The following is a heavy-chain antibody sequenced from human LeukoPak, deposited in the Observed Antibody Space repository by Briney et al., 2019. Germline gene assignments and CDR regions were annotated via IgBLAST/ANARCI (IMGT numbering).Heavy chain of an antibody. V-gene: IGHV5-51*01. CDR3: ATVDSSGYFSTY. J-gene: IGHJ4*02. Sequence: GGSLEISCKGSGYHFTSYWIGGVGQVPGKGLGGMGIIYPGESDTKNSPSFQGQVTISADKSISTAYLQWSSLKASDTAMYYCATVDSSGYFSTYWGQGTLVTVSS. CDR1: GYHFTSYW. D-gene: IGHD3-22*01. CDR2: IYPGESDT.